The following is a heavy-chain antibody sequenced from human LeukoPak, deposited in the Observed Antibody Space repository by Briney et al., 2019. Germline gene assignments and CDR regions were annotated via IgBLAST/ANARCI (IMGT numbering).Heavy chain of an antibody. CDR3: AREMLAAVAAQS. Sequence: GGTLRLSCAASGFTFSSYGMSWVRQAPGKGLEWVSSITSSSSYIYYADSVKGRFTISRDNAKNSLYLQMNSLRAEDTAVYYCAREMLAAVAAQSWGQGTLVTVSS. CDR2: ITSSSSYI. CDR1: GFTFSSYG. J-gene: IGHJ5*02. V-gene: IGHV3-21*01. D-gene: IGHD6-19*01.